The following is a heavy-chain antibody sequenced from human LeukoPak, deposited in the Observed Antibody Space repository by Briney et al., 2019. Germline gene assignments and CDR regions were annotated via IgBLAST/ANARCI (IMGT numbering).Heavy chain of an antibody. CDR3: ARDSLYYYYYYMDV. Sequence: PSETLSLTCAVYGGSFSGYYWSWIRQPPRKGLEWIGEINHSGSTSYNPSLKSRVTISVDTSKNQFSLKLSSVTAADTAVYYCARDSLYYYYYYMDVWGKGTTVTVSS. CDR2: INHSGST. V-gene: IGHV4-34*01. D-gene: IGHD2-15*01. CDR1: GGSFSGYY. J-gene: IGHJ6*03.